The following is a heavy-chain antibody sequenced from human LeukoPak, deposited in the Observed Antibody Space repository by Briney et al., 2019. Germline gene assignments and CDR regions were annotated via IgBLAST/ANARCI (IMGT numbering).Heavy chain of an antibody. D-gene: IGHD2-21*02. J-gene: IGHJ4*01. CDR1: GFTFDDFT. CDR3: AKGGVVTAIVYYLDY. Sequence: GRSLRLSCPASGFTFDDFTLHWLRQAPGKSLEWVSLITWDGSTTYYTDSVKGRFTISRDNTINALFIQMNSLTKEDTAFYYCAKGGVVTAIVYYLDYCGQGTLVTVSS. V-gene: IGHV3-43*01. CDR2: ITWDGSTT.